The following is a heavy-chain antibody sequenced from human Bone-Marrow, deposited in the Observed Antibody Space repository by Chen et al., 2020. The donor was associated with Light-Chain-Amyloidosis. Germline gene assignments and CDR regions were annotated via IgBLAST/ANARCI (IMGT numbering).Heavy chain of an antibody. CDR3: ARGAITMIFRGYDF. D-gene: IGHD3-22*01. CDR1: GYTFTSYG. J-gene: IGHJ4*02. Sequence: QVQLVQSGAEVKRPGASVRVSCKTFGYTFTSYGIAWVRQAPGQGLEWMGWISVYNGNTNLAQKFLGRATMTTDISTTTAYMELRSLRSDDTAVYYCARGAITMIFRGYDFWGKGTLVTVSS. V-gene: IGHV1-18*04. CDR2: ISVYNGNT.